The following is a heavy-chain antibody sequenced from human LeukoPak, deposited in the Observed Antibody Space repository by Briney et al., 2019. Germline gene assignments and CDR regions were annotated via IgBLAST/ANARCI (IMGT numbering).Heavy chain of an antibody. D-gene: IGHD3-16*01. V-gene: IGHV4-39*07. Sequence: PSETLSLTCTVSGVSISSRSYFWGWIRQPPGKGLEWIGSIYYKGNTYFNPSLKSRVTISEDTSKNQFSLKVNSLTAADTAVYYCARDGGPIDYWGQGTLVTVSS. CDR2: IYYKGNT. CDR1: GVSISSRSYF. CDR3: ARDGGPIDY. J-gene: IGHJ4*02.